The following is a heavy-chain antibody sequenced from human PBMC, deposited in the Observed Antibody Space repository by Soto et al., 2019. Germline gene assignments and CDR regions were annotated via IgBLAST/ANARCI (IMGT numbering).Heavy chain of an antibody. CDR3: ARVRNNNDKRLDV. D-gene: IGHD2-8*01. CDR1: GITLAAHG. J-gene: IGHJ6*02. CDR2: SWYDGKT. V-gene: IGHV3-33*01. Sequence: QEQLVESGGGMVHPGTSLRLSCVTSGITLAAHGMHWVRQAPGKGLEWVALSWYDGKTFYGDSVKGRFTISTDTSTSTLFLDMKSLRPDDTAVYFCARVRNNNDKRLDVWGQGTTVIVSS.